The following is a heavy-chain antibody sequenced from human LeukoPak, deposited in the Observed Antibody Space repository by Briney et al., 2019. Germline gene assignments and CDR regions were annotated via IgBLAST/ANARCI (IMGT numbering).Heavy chain of an antibody. Sequence: PGGSLRLSCSASGITFSSYWMSWVRQAPGKWLDWVANIKPDGTEQFYVDSLRGRFIISRDNARNSLYLQMNSLRVEDTALYYCARDSNSGYHPNWGQGTLVTVSS. CDR2: IKPDGTEQ. D-gene: IGHD3-22*01. CDR3: ARDSNSGYHPN. J-gene: IGHJ4*02. CDR1: GITFSSYW. V-gene: IGHV3-7*01.